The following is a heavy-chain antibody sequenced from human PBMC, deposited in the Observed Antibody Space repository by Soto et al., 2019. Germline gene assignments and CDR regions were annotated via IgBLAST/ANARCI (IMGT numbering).Heavy chain of an antibody. CDR3: AREGWLGELLY. Sequence: VQLVQSGNEVQRPGASVKVSCKTSGYTFSSYGIIWVRQAPGQGLEWMGWISGYKGNADYAQKLQGRVHMTTDTSTSTVFMELRNLRYDDTALYYCAREGWLGELLYWGQGSLVTVS. D-gene: IGHD3-16*01. J-gene: IGHJ4*02. V-gene: IGHV1-18*01. CDR1: GYTFSSYG. CDR2: ISGYKGNA.